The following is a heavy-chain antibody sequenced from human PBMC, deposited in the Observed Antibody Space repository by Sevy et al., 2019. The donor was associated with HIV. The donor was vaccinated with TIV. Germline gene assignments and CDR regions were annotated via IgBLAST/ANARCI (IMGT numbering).Heavy chain of an antibody. CDR3: ATNQGYPGDWFDP. Sequence: SETLSLTCSVSGGSVNSGVSYWSWIRQSPGKGLEWIAYIYKGVRTNYNPSLKSRVTISVDTSKNHFSLKLSSVTAADTAVYYCATNQGYPGDWFDPWGQGTPVTVSS. CDR1: GGSVNSGVSY. V-gene: IGHV4-61*03. D-gene: IGHD1-1*01. CDR2: IYKGVRT. J-gene: IGHJ5*02.